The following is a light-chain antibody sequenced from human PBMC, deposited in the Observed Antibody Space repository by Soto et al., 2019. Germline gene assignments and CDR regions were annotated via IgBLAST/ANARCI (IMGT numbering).Light chain of an antibody. CDR3: CSYAGSYTYV. J-gene: IGLJ1*01. CDR2: DVS. Sequence: QSALTQPRSVSGSPGQSVTISCTGTSSDVGDYNYVSWYQQHPGKAPKLMIYDVSKWPSGVPDRFSGSKSGNTASLTISGLHAEDEADYYCCSYAGSYTYVFGTGTKLTVL. CDR1: SSDVGDYNY. V-gene: IGLV2-11*01.